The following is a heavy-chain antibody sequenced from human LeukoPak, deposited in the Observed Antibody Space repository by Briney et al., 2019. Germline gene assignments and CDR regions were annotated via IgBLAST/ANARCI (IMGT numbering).Heavy chain of an antibody. D-gene: IGHD3-22*01. J-gene: IGHJ4*02. CDR3: ARWTLQYYYDSSGYALDY. CDR1: GFTFSSYA. CDR2: ISGSCGST. V-gene: IGHV3-23*01. Sequence: GGSLRLSCAASGFTFSSYAMSWVRQAPGKGLEWVSAISGSCGSTYYADSVKGRFTISRDNCKNTLYLQMNSLRAEDTAVYYCARWTLQYYYDSSGYALDYWGQGTLVTVSS.